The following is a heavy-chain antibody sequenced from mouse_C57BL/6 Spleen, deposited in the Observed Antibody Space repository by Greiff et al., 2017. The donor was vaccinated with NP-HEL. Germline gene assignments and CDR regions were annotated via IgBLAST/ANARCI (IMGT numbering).Heavy chain of an antibody. D-gene: IGHD1-1*01. V-gene: IGHV1-63*01. CDR1: GYTFTNYW. CDR2: IYPGGGYT. J-gene: IGHJ1*03. CDR3: ARRAYGSSYWYFDV. Sequence: VKLQQSGAELVRPGTSVKMSCKASGYTFTNYWIGWAKQTPGHGLEWIGDIYPGGGYTNYKEKFKGKATLTADKSSSTAYMQFSSLTSEDSAIYYCARRAYGSSYWYFDVWGKGTTLTVSS.